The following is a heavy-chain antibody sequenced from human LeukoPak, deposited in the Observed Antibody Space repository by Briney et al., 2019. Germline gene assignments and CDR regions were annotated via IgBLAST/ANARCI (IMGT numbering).Heavy chain of an antibody. CDR2: IIPILGTA. Sequence: SVKVSCKASGGTFSSYAISWVRQAPGQGLEWMGGIIPILGTANYAQKFQGRVTITADESTSTAYMELSSLRSEDTAVYYCARDNPYYDILTGYSWFDPWGQGTLVTVSS. CDR3: ARDNPYYDILTGYSWFDP. D-gene: IGHD3-9*01. CDR1: GGTFSSYA. V-gene: IGHV1-69*13. J-gene: IGHJ5*02.